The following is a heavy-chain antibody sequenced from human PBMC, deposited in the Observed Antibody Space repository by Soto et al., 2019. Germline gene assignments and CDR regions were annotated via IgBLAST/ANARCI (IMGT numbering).Heavy chain of an antibody. CDR1: GFTFSRYS. D-gene: IGHD1-1*01. V-gene: IGHV3-21*01. CDR2: ISSNTDYI. J-gene: IGHJ4*02. CDR3: ATLYPGTPGY. Sequence: GGSLRLSCAVSGFTFSRYSMNWVRQAPGKGLEWVSSISSNTDYIYYVDSVKGRFTISRDNAKNSLYLQMNSLRAEDTAVYYCATLYPGTPGYWGQGTLVTVSS.